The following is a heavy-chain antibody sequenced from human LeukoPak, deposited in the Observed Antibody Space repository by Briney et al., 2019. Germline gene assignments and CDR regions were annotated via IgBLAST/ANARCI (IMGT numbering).Heavy chain of an antibody. Sequence: SETLSLTCTVSVGSISNYYWAWIRQPPGKGLEWIGYISYSGSTNYNPSLKSRVTMSVDTSKNQFSLQLSSVIAADTAVYYCARYYYGSGHDYWGQGALVTVSS. CDR1: VGSISNYY. CDR3: ARYYYGSGHDY. V-gene: IGHV4-59*01. D-gene: IGHD3-10*01. J-gene: IGHJ4*02. CDR2: ISYSGST.